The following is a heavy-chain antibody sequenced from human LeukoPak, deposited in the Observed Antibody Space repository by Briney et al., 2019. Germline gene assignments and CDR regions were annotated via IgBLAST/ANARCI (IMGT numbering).Heavy chain of an antibody. J-gene: IGHJ4*02. D-gene: IGHD4-11*01. CDR2: INPNSGGT. CDR3: AREGDDYSNRPSDY. Sequence: ASVKVSCKASGHTFTGYYMHWVRQAPGQGLEWMGRINPNSGGTNYAQKFQGRVTMTRDTSISTAYMELSRLRSDDTAVYYCAREGDDYSNRPSDYWGQGTLVTVSS. CDR1: GHTFTGYY. V-gene: IGHV1-2*06.